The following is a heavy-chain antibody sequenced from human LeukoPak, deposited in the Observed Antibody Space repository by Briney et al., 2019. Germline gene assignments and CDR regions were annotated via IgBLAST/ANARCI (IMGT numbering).Heavy chain of an antibody. D-gene: IGHD3-10*01. CDR2: FSGSGGST. CDR3: AKANYGSGSYAALDY. Sequence: GGSLRLSCAASGFTFSHSAMSWVRQAPGKGLEWVAAFSGSGGSTYYADSVKGRFTISRDNSKNTLYLQMDSLRAEDTAVYYCAKANYGSGSYAALDYWGQGTLVTVSS. J-gene: IGHJ4*02. CDR1: GFTFSHSA. V-gene: IGHV3-23*01.